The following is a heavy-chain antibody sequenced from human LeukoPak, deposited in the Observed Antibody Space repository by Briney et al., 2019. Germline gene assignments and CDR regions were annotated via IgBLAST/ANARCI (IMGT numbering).Heavy chain of an antibody. D-gene: IGHD3-10*01. Sequence: SETLSLTCTVSGGSISSYYWSWIRQPPGKGLEWIGYIYYSGSTNYNPSLKSRVTISVDTSKNQFSLKLSSVTAADTAVYYCARDLSTMVRGVILDAFDIWGQGTMVTVSS. V-gene: IGHV4-59*01. CDR2: IYYSGST. CDR1: GGSISSYY. J-gene: IGHJ3*02. CDR3: ARDLSTMVRGVILDAFDI.